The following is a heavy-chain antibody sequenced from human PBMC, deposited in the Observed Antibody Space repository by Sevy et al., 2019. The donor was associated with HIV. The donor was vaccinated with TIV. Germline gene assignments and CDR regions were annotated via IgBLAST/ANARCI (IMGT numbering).Heavy chain of an antibody. CDR3: AKDSARYSSGWVDY. V-gene: IGHV3-43D*03. Sequence: GGSLRLSCAASGFTFDDYAMHWVRQAPGKGLEWVSLISWDGGSTYYADSVKGRFTISRDNSKNSLYLQMNSLRAEDTALYYCAKDSARYSSGWVDYWGQGTLVTVSS. J-gene: IGHJ4*02. CDR1: GFTFDDYA. D-gene: IGHD6-19*01. CDR2: ISWDGGST.